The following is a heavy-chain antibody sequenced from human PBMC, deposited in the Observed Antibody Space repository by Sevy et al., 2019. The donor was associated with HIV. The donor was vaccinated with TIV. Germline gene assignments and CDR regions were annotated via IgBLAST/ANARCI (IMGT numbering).Heavy chain of an antibody. CDR3: ASPGGYRYGSLLDN. CDR2: INPNSGDT. D-gene: IGHD5-18*01. J-gene: IGHJ4*02. V-gene: IGHV1-2*02. Sequence: ASVKVSCKASGYTFTDYFMHWVRQAPGQGLEWMGWINPNSGDTKYAQKFQGRVTVTRDTSIRTAYMELSSLRFDDTAVYYCASPGGYRYGSLLDNWGPGTLVTVSS. CDR1: GYTFTDYF.